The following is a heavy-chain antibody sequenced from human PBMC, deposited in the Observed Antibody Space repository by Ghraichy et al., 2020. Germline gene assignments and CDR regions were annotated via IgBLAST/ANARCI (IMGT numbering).Heavy chain of an antibody. CDR1: GGSISSYY. CDR3: ARGRHSAGYKAIDY. D-gene: IGHD3-22*01. CDR2: VSDGGST. V-gene: IGHV4-59*01. Sequence: SETLSLTCSVSGGSISSYYWTWIRQPPGKRLEYIGYVSDGGSTTYNPSLKSRVTISVDTSKNQFSLNLSSVTAADTAEYFCARGRHSAGYKAIDYWGQGTLVTVSS. J-gene: IGHJ4*02.